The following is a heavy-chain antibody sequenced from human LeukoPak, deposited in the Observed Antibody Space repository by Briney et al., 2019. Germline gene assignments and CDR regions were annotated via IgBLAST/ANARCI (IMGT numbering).Heavy chain of an antibody. Sequence: GGPLRLSCAASGFSFSDHYMDWVRQAPGKGLEWVGRIRKEDDNYITQYAASVKDRFTISRDDSKSSLYLHMNSLKVEDTALYYCARVYSSGWEMSDYWGQGTLVTVSS. CDR1: GFSFSDHY. J-gene: IGHJ4*02. CDR2: IRKEDDNYIT. CDR3: ARVYSSGWEMSDY. D-gene: IGHD6-19*01. V-gene: IGHV3-72*01.